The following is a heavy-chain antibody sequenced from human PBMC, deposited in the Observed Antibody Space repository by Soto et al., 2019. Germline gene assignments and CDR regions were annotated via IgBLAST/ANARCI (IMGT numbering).Heavy chain of an antibody. V-gene: IGHV3-11*01. CDR1: GFTFSDYY. J-gene: IGHJ3*02. Sequence: GGSLRLSCAASGFTFSDYYMSWIRQAPGKGLEWVSYISSSGSTIYYADSVKGRFTISRDNAKNSLYLQMNSLKTEDTAVYYCTRGSEIYDSSGYYPKNDAFDIWGQGTMVTVSS. CDR3: TRGSEIYDSSGYYPKNDAFDI. CDR2: ISSSGSTI. D-gene: IGHD3-22*01.